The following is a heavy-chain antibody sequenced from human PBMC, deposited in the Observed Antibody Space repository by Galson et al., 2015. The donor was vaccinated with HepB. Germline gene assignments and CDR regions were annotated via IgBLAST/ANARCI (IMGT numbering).Heavy chain of an antibody. V-gene: IGHV3-66*02. CDR2: IYSGGST. J-gene: IGHJ2*01. CDR1: GFTVSSNY. Sequence: SLRLSCAASGFTVSSNYMSWVRQAPGKGLEWVSVIYSGGSTYYADSVKGRFTISRDNSKNTLYLQMNSLRAEDTAVYYCAREVAVRWVWYFDLWGRGTLVTVSS. D-gene: IGHD6-19*01. CDR3: AREVAVRWVWYFDL.